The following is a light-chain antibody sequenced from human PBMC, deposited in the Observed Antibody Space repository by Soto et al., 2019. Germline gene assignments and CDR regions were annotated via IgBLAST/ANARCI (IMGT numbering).Light chain of an antibody. J-gene: IGKJ4*01. CDR1: QSVSIY. V-gene: IGKV3-11*01. Sequence: EIVLTQSPATLSLSPGERVTLSCRASQSVSIYLAWYQHQPGQAPRLLIYDASNRATGIPARFSGSGSGTDFTLTISSLEPEDFAVNYCQQRSNWPPALTFGGGTKVEIK. CDR2: DAS. CDR3: QQRSNWPPALT.